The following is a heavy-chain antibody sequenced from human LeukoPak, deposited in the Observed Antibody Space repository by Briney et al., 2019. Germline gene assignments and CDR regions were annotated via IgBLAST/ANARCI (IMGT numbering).Heavy chain of an antibody. CDR2: IYYSGST. J-gene: IGHJ6*02. CDR3: AGWAGTVPNYYYYYGMDV. Sequence: SEILSLTCTVSGGSISSGGYYWSWIRQHPGKGLEWIGYIYYSGSTYYNPSLKSRVTISVDTSKNQFSLKLSSVTAADTAVYYCAGWAGTVPNYYYYYGMDVWGQGTTVTVSS. CDR1: GGSISSGGYY. V-gene: IGHV4-31*03. D-gene: IGHD1-1*01.